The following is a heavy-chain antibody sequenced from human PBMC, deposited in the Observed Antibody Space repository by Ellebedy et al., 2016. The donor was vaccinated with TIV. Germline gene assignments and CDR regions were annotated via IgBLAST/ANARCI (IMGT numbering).Heavy chain of an antibody. V-gene: IGHV3-7*01. D-gene: IGHD3-3*01. CDR2: IKQDGSEK. CDR3: ARAALPLLEWLFCDY. Sequence: GGSLRLXCAASGFTFSSYWMSWVRQAPGKGLEWVANIKQDGSEKYYVDSVKGRFTISRDNAKNSLYLQMNSLRAEDTAVYYCARAALPLLEWLFCDYWGQGTLVTVSS. J-gene: IGHJ4*02. CDR1: GFTFSSYW.